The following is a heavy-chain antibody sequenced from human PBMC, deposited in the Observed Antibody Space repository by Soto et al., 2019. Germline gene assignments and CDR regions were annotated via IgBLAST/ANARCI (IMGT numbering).Heavy chain of an antibody. D-gene: IGHD2-21*02. Sequence: QVQLVQSGAEVKKPGASVKVSCKTSTYTFTNYAITWVRQAPGQGLEWVGWINPYNGNTNYAQKLQGRVTMTTDTSKSTAYMEQRTVRSDDTAVYYCARVSKHRDPHCFDCWGQGTLVTLSS. CDR2: INPYNGNT. CDR1: TYTFTNYA. J-gene: IGHJ4*02. CDR3: ARVSKHRDPHCFDC. V-gene: IGHV1-18*01.